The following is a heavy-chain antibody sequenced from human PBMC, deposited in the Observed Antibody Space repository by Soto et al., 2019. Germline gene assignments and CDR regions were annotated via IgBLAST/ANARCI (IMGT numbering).Heavy chain of an antibody. CDR1: GGSFSGYY. D-gene: IGHD3-10*01. J-gene: IGHJ4*02. V-gene: IGHV4-34*01. CDR2: INHSGST. CDR3: ARKKWFGELLPFLYFDY. Sequence: SETLSLTCAVYGGSFSGYYWSWIRQPPGKGLEWIGEINHSGSTNYNPSLKSRVTISVDTSKNQFSLKLSSVTAADTAVYYCARKKWFGELLPFLYFDYWGQGTLVTVSS.